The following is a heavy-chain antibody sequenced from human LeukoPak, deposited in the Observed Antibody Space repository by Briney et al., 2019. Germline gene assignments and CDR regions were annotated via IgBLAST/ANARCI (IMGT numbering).Heavy chain of an antibody. J-gene: IGHJ4*02. D-gene: IGHD2-8*01. CDR1: GFSFSDYY. CDR2: VSSSGSTK. CDR3: ARSNTVNAIRHLYYLDF. V-gene: IGHV3-11*04. Sequence: NPGRSLRLSCAASGFSFSDYYMTWIRQAPGKGLEWVSYVSSSGSTKKYADSVKGRFTISRDNAEKSLYLQMDSLRVEDTAIYYCARSNTVNAIRHLYYLDFWGQGTLVTVSS.